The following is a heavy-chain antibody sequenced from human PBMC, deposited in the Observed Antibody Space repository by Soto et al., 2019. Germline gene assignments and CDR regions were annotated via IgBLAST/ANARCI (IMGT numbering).Heavy chain of an antibody. Sequence: QVQLQESGPGLVKPSGTLSLTCAVSGASISSDNWWSWVRQPPGKGLEWIGEIYHSGSTNYNPSLKSRVIISIDKSKNQFALNLSSVTAADTAVYYCARSTVTEDYWGQGTLVTVSS. D-gene: IGHD4-17*01. V-gene: IGHV4-4*02. CDR1: GASISSDNW. CDR2: IYHSGST. CDR3: ARSTVTEDY. J-gene: IGHJ4*02.